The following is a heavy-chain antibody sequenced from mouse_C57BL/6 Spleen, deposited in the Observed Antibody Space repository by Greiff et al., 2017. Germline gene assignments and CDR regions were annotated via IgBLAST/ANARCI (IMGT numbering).Heavy chain of an antibody. CDR3: ARGRYYGSSYGYYAMDY. J-gene: IGHJ4*01. Sequence: QVQLQQSGAELVMPGASVKLSCKASGYTFTSYWMHWVKQRPGQGLEWIGEIDPSDSYTNYNQKFKGKSTLTVDKSSSTAYMQLSSLTSEDSAVYYCARGRYYGSSYGYYAMDYWGQGTSVTVSS. V-gene: IGHV1-69*01. D-gene: IGHD1-1*01. CDR2: IDPSDSYT. CDR1: GYTFTSYW.